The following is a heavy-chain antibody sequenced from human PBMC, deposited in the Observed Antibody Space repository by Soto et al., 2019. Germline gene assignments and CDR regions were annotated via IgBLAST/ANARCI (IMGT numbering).Heavy chain of an antibody. J-gene: IGHJ3*02. CDR1: GGPISTYY. D-gene: IGHD3-3*01. CDR3: ARQIGDDPFDI. V-gene: IGHV4-4*09. Sequence: QMQLQESGPRLVKASETLSLTCTVSGGPISTYYWNWIRLSPGKGLEWIGYIYRTGSTHYNPSLNGRVAISLDTSRKRFSLKLNSVTAADTAVYFCARQIGDDPFDIWGQGTMVTVSS. CDR2: IYRTGST.